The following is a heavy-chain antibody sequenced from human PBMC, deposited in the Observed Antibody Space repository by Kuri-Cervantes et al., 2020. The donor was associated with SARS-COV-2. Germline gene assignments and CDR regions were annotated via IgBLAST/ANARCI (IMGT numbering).Heavy chain of an antibody. CDR3: AKVPGDGYNWNYSPLFDY. J-gene: IGHJ4*02. Sequence: ASVKVSCKASGYTFTRYGISWVRQAPGQGLEWMGWISAYNRNTNYAQKFQGRVTMTTDTSTSTAYMELRSLRSDDAAVYYCAKVPGDGYNWNYSPLFDYWGQGTPGTISS. V-gene: IGHV1-18*04. CDR2: ISAYNRNT. D-gene: IGHD1-7*01. CDR1: GYTFTRYG.